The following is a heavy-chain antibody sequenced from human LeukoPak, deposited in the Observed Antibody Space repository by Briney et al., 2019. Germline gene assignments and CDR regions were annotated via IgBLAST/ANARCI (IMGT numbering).Heavy chain of an antibody. CDR2: IKQDGSEK. CDR3: ASTQTFDY. Sequence: GGSLRLSCAASGFTFSGYWMSWVRQAPGEGLEWVANIKQDGSEKYYVDSVKGRFTISRDNAKNSLHLQMNSLRAEDTAFYYCASTQTFDYWAQGTLVTVSS. J-gene: IGHJ4*02. V-gene: IGHV3-7*01. CDR1: GFTFSGYW.